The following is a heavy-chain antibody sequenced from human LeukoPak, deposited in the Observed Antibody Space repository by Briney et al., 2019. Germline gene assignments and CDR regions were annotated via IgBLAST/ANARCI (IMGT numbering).Heavy chain of an antibody. Sequence: ASVKVSCKASGYTFTSYGTSWVRQAPGQGLEWMGWISAYNGNTNYAQKLQGRVTMTTDTSTSTAYMELRSLRSDDTAVYYCARAIFGVVITYYFDYWGQGTLVTVSS. V-gene: IGHV1-18*01. D-gene: IGHD3-3*01. CDR3: ARAIFGVVITYYFDY. CDR2: ISAYNGNT. CDR1: GYTFTSYG. J-gene: IGHJ4*02.